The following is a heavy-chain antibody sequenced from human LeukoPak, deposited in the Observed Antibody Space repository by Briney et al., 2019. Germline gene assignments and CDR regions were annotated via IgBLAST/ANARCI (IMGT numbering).Heavy chain of an antibody. CDR1: GGSISSGGYY. Sequence: SETLSLTCTVSGGSISSGGYYWSWIRQPPGKGLEWIGYIYHSGSTYYNPSLKSRVTISVDRSKNQFSLKLSSVTAAGTAVYYCARDRGSYGLYFDYWGQGTLVTVSS. D-gene: IGHD1-26*01. CDR3: ARDRGSYGLYFDY. V-gene: IGHV4-30-2*01. CDR2: IYHSGST. J-gene: IGHJ4*02.